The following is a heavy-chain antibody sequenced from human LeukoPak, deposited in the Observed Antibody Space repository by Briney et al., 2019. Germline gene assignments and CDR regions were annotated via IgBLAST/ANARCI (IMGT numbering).Heavy chain of an antibody. CDR3: ARDLGYCSSMSCYPWFDP. CDR1: GGSINSYY. D-gene: IGHD2-2*01. J-gene: IGHJ5*02. V-gene: IGHV4-59*01. CDR2: IYYSGST. Sequence: SETLSLTCTVSGGSINSYYWSWIRQPPGKGLEWIGYIYYSGSTKYNPSLKSRVTISVDTSKNQFSLKLSSVTAADTAVYYCARDLGYCSSMSCYPWFDPGGPGILVTVSS.